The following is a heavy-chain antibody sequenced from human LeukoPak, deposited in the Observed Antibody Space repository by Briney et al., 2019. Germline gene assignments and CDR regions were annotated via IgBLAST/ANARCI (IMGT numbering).Heavy chain of an antibody. CDR2: IIPIFGTA. Sequence: ASVTVSCKASGGTFSSYAISWVRQAPGQGLEWMGGIIPIFGTANYAQKFQGRVTITADESTSTAYMELSSLRSEDTAVYYCAAGRIAVAGYYYYYGMDVWGQGTTVTVSS. D-gene: IGHD6-19*01. J-gene: IGHJ6*02. V-gene: IGHV1-69*13. CDR1: GGTFSSYA. CDR3: AAGRIAVAGYYYYYGMDV.